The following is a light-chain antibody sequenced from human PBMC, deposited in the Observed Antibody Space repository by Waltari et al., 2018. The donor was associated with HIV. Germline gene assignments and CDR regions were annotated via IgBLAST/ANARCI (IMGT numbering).Light chain of an antibody. J-gene: IGLJ1*01. V-gene: IGLV1-44*01. CDR2: SNN. CDR3: AAWDDSLNGFYV. CDR1: SSNIGSHT. Sequence: QSVLTQPPSASGTPGQRVTISCSGRSSNIGSHTLNWYQQLPGTAPKLLIYSNNQRPSGVPDRCSGSKSGTSASLAISGLQSEDEADYYCAAWDDSLNGFYVFGTGTKVTVL.